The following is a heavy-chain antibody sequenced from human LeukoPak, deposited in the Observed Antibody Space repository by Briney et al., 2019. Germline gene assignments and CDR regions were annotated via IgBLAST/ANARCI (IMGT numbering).Heavy chain of an antibody. Sequence: GESLKISCQGSGYSFTPYWIGWVRQMPGKGLEWIGITFPGDSYTIYSPSFEGQVTMSADKSINTAYLQWSSLKASDTAMYYCARGAYYYYYYMDVWGKGTTVTVSS. J-gene: IGHJ6*03. CDR1: GYSFTPYW. V-gene: IGHV5-51*01. CDR2: TFPGDSYT. CDR3: ARGAYYYYYYMDV.